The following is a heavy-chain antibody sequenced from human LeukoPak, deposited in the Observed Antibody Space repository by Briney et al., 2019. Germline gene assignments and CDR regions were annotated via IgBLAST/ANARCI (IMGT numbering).Heavy chain of an antibody. CDR1: GLTLSRYG. CDR3: ARGAGGSYPIDY. Sequence: PGGSLRLSCTASGLTLSRYGMHWVRQAPGKGLEWEAVIWFDERHEYYADSVKGRFTSSRGNSKNTLYPQMNSLRAEDTAVYYCARGAGGSYPIDYWGQGTLVTVSS. D-gene: IGHD1-26*01. CDR2: IWFDERHE. J-gene: IGHJ4*02. V-gene: IGHV3-33*01.